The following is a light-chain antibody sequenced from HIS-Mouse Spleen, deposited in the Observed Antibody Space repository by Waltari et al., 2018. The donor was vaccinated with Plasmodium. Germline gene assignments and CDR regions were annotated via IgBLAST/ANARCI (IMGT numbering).Light chain of an antibody. Sequence: QSVLTQPPSVSGAPGQRVTISCTGSSSNIGAGYDVHWYQQLPGTAPKLIIDGKNNRPAGVPYRFSGSKSGTSASLAISGRQAEDEADYYCQSYDSSLSGSVFGGGTKLTVL. CDR1: SSNIGAGYD. CDR3: QSYDSSLSGSV. V-gene: IGLV1-40*01. J-gene: IGLJ2*01. CDR2: GKN.